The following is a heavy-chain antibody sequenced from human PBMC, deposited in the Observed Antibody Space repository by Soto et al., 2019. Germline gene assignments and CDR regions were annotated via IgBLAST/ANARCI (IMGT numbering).Heavy chain of an antibody. CDR3: ARTDGYEIEY. CDR2: IYPGDQET. V-gene: IGHV5-51*01. J-gene: IGHJ4*02. CDR1: GYTFSNFW. Sequence: PGESLKISCQCSGYTFSNFWIGWVRQLPGRGLEWMGIIYPGDQETRYSPSFHGKVTISVDKSINTVFLQWSSLEASDAAMYYCARTDGYEIEYWGQGTQVTVSS. D-gene: IGHD5-12*01.